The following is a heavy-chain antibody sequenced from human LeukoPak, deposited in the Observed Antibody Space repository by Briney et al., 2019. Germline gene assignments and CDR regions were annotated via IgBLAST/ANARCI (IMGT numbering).Heavy chain of an antibody. J-gene: IGHJ4*02. CDR3: ARIETPAQVLPDN. D-gene: IGHD4/OR15-4a*01. Sequence: SETLSLTCTVSGGSISSYYWSWIRQPPGKGLEWIGYIYHGGSTNYNPSLKSRGTMSVDTSENQFSLKLSSVTAADTAVYYCARIETPAQVLPDNWGQGTLVTVSS. CDR1: GGSISSYY. CDR2: IYHGGST. V-gene: IGHV4-59*12.